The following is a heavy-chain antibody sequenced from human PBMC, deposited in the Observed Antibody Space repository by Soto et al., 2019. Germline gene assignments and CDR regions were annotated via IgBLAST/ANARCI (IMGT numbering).Heavy chain of an antibody. J-gene: IGHJ6*02. CDR3: ARGELNTLRSSCGSEV. CDR2: INPNSGGT. V-gene: IGHV1-2*02. D-gene: IGHD3-10*01. Sequence: SVKVSCKASGYTFTGYYMHWVRQAPGQGLEWMGWINPNSGGTNYAQKFQGRVTMTRGTSISTAYMELSRLRSDDTAVYYCARGELNTLRSSCGSEVWVPGNMVPVFS. CDR1: GYTFTGYY.